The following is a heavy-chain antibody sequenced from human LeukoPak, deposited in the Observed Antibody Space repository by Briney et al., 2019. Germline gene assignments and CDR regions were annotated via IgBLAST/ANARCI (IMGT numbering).Heavy chain of an antibody. Sequence: PGGSLRLSCAASGFTFSDYYMSWIRQAPGKGLEWVSYISSSGSTIYYADSVKGRFTISRDNAKNSLYLQMNSLRAEDTAVYYCARIARRSIAVARYYYYYYGMDVWGQGTTVTVSS. V-gene: IGHV3-11*01. CDR2: ISSSGSTI. CDR3: ARIARRSIAVARYYYYYYGMDV. D-gene: IGHD6-19*01. CDR1: GFTFSDYY. J-gene: IGHJ6*02.